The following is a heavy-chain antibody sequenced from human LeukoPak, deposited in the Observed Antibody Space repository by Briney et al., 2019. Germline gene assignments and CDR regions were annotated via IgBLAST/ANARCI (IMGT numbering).Heavy chain of an antibody. Sequence: SETLSLTCTVSGGSISSYYWSWIRQPPGKGLEWIGYIYYSGSTNYNPSLKSRVIISVDTSKNQFSLKLSSVTAADTAVYYCARAYCGGDCYIDAFDIWGQGTMVTVS. CDR1: GGSISSYY. J-gene: IGHJ3*02. CDR3: ARAYCGGDCYIDAFDI. CDR2: IYYSGST. V-gene: IGHV4-59*01. D-gene: IGHD2-21*02.